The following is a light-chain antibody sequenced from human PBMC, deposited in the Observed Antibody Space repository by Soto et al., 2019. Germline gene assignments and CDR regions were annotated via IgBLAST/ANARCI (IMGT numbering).Light chain of an antibody. CDR1: QSISSW. J-gene: IGKJ1*01. V-gene: IGKV1-39*01. CDR3: QQSYSRPRT. Sequence: DIQMTQSPSTLSASVGDRVTITCRASQSISSWLARYQQKPGKAPNLLIYTASSLESGVPSRFSGSGSGTDFTLTIGSLQPEDFATYFCQQSYSRPRTFGQGTKVEIK. CDR2: TAS.